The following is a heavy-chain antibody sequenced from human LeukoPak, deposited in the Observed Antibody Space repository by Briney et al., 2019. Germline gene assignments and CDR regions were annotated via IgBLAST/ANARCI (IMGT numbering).Heavy chain of an antibody. V-gene: IGHV3-11*06. CDR1: GFTFSDYY. J-gene: IGHJ4*02. Sequence: GGSLRLSCAASGFTFSDYYMSWIRHAPGKGLEWVSYISSSSSYTNYADSVKGRFTISRDNAKNSLYLQMNSLRAEDTAVYYCATVVVTASYYFDYWGQGTLVTVSS. CDR2: ISSSSSYT. CDR3: ATVVVTASYYFDY. D-gene: IGHD2-21*02.